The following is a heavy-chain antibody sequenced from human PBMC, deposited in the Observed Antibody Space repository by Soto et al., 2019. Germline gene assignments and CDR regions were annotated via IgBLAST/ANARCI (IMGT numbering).Heavy chain of an antibody. CDR3: ARAVAVPADFDY. V-gene: IGHV1-3*05. CDR2: INAGNGNT. D-gene: IGHD6-19*01. CDR1: GYTFTGYA. Sequence: QVQLVQSGAEEKKPGASVKVSCKASGYTFTGYAMHWVRQAPGQRLEWIGWINAGNGNTKYSQKSQGRVTITRDTSASTAYMELSSLRSEDTAVYYCARAVAVPADFDYWGQGTLVTVSS. J-gene: IGHJ4*02.